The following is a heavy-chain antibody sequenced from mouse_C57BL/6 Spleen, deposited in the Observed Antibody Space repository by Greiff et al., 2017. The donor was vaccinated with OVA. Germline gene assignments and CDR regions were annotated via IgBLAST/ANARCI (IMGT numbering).Heavy chain of an antibody. D-gene: IGHD1-1*01. CDR3: ARRAVVADYAMDY. J-gene: IGHJ4*01. CDR1: GYAFSSSW. Sequence: VQLQQSGPELVKPGASVKISCKASGYAFSSSWMNWVKQRPGKGLEWIGRIYPGDGDTNYNGKFKGKATLTADKSSSTAYMQLSSLTSEDSAVYFCARRAVVADYAMDYWGQGTSVTVSS. V-gene: IGHV1-82*01. CDR2: IYPGDGDT.